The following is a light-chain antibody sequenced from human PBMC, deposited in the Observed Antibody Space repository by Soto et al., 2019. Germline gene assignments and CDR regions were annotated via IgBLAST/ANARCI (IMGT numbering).Light chain of an antibody. Sequence: QLVLTQSPSASASLGASVKLTCTLSRGHSSYAIAWHQQQPEKGPRYLMKLDSDGSHTKGDAIPDRFSGSSSGAERYLTISSLQSEDEADYYCQTWGTGTHVVFGGGTKLTVL. V-gene: IGLV4-69*01. CDR2: LDSDGSH. J-gene: IGLJ2*01. CDR1: RGHSSYA. CDR3: QTWGTGTHVV.